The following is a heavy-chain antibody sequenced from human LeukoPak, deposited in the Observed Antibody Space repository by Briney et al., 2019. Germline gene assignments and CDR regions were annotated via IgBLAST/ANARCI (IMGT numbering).Heavy chain of an antibody. CDR3: ARDRAWNYFDY. V-gene: IGHV3-30*03. CDR1: GFTFSRHG. Sequence: GGSLRLSCAPSGFTFSRHGMHWVRQAPGKGLEWVAIISNDGSRKYYTHSVEGRFTISRDNSKNTLYLQMDSLRAEDTAVYYCARDRAWNYFDYWGQGTLVTVSS. D-gene: IGHD3-3*01. CDR2: ISNDGSRK. J-gene: IGHJ4*02.